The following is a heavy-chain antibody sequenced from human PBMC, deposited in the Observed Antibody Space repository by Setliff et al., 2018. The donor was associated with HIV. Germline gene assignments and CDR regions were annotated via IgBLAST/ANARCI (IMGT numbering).Heavy chain of an antibody. Sequence: GASVKVSCKTSGYMFIAYGMSWVRQAPGKGPEWMGGFDPEDNKIVYAQKFQGRVTMTTVTSTSTAYMELRSLRSDDTAVYYCARDDSNGNTDAFDIWGQGTMVTVSS. V-gene: IGHV1-18*01. CDR1: GYMFIAYG. CDR3: ARDDSNGNTDAFDI. J-gene: IGHJ3*02. CDR2: FDPEDNKI. D-gene: IGHD5-18*01.